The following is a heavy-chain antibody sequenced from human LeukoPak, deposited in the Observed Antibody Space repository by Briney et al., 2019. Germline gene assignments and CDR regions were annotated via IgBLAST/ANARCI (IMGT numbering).Heavy chain of an antibody. D-gene: IGHD6-13*01. CDR3: ARVPQVGRWYDDFDY. Sequence: PVGSLRLSCAASGFTFSSYSMNWVRQAPGKGLEWVSSISSSSSYIYYADSVKGRFTISRDNAKNSLYLQMNSLRAEDTAVYYCARVPQVGRWYDDFDYWGQGTLVTVSS. V-gene: IGHV3-21*01. CDR2: ISSSSSYI. J-gene: IGHJ4*02. CDR1: GFTFSSYS.